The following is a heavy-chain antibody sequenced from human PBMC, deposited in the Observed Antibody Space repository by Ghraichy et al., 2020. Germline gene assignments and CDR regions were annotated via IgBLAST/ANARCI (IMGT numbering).Heavy chain of an antibody. V-gene: IGHV1-2*04. CDR2: INPNSGGT. CDR1: GYTFTGYY. Sequence: ASVKVSCKASGYTFTGYYMHWVRQAPGQGLEWMGWINPNSGGTNYAQKFQGWVTMTRDTSISTAYMELSRLRSDDTAVYYCARALYYDSSGYYSRQPTFDYWGQGTLVTVSS. D-gene: IGHD3-22*01. CDR3: ARALYYDSSGYYSRQPTFDY. J-gene: IGHJ4*02.